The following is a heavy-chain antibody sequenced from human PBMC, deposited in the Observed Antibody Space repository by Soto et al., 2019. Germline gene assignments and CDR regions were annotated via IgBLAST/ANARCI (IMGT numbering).Heavy chain of an antibody. D-gene: IGHD2-21*02. CDR1: GYTFTSYA. V-gene: IGHV1-3*01. CDR2: INVGNGNT. Sequence: EASVKVSCKASGYTFTSYAMHWVRQAPGQRLEWMGWINVGNGNTKYSQKFQGRVTITRDTSASTAYMELSSLRSEDTAVYYCARSIVVVTAADYWGQGTLVTVSS. CDR3: ARSIVVVTAADY. J-gene: IGHJ4*02.